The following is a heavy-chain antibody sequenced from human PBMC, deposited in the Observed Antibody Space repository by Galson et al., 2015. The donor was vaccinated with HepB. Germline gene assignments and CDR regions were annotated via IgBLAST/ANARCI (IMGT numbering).Heavy chain of an antibody. CDR3: ARSPLRFVDWLPDYDYYYIDV. V-gene: IGHV7-4-1*02. CDR1: GYTFTDYV. CDR2: MNTNTGKP. Sequence: SVKVSCKASGYTFTDYVINWVRQAPGQGLEWMGWMNTNTGKPTYAPGFAGRFVFSLDTSVTTAYLQISSLETDDTAVYYCARSPLRFVDWLPDYDYYYIDVWGQGTTVSVSS. D-gene: IGHD3-3*01. J-gene: IGHJ6*03.